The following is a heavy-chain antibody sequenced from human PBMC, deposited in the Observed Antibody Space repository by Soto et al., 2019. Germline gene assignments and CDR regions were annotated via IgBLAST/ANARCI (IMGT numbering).Heavy chain of an antibody. Sequence: QEQLVQSGAEVKKPGSSVKVSCKASGGIFSSYAISWVRQAPGHGLEWMGGIIPIFGTANYAQKFQGRVTITADESKNTAYMDLSSLKSEDTVIYYCASGGSVCVWFKESCGQGTLVTFSS. CDR1: GGIFSSYA. CDR2: IIPIFGTA. CDR3: ASGGSVCVWFKES. J-gene: IGHJ5*02. D-gene: IGHD2-15*01. V-gene: IGHV1-69*01.